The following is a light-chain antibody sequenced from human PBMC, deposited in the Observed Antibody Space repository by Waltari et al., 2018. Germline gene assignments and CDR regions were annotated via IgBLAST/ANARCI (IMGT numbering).Light chain of an antibody. J-gene: IGLJ2*01. CDR2: SNN. CDR3: ATWDATLKGPV. CDR1: SSNIGSNP. V-gene: IGLV1-44*01. Sequence: QSMLTQPPSGSGTPGQRVTISCSGSSSNIGSNPVNWYQQLPRTAPKLVIFSNNGRPSGGLDRFSSSKSGASASRAISGLQSEDEANYYCATWDATLKGPVCVGGTKLIVL.